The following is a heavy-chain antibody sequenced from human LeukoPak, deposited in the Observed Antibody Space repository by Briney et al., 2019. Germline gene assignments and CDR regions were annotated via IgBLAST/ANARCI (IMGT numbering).Heavy chain of an antibody. CDR2: IYYSGST. D-gene: IGHD3-3*01. CDR1: GGSISSSSYY. CDR3: ARLSTYYDFWSGYYHYYYYYGMDV. V-gene: IGHV4-39*01. Sequence: PSETLSLTCTVSGGSISSSSYYWGWIRQPPGKGLEWIGSIYYSGSTYYNPPLKSRVTISVDTSKNQFSLKLSSVTAADTAVYYCARLSTYYDFWSGYYHYYYYYGMDVWGQGTTVTVSS. J-gene: IGHJ6*02.